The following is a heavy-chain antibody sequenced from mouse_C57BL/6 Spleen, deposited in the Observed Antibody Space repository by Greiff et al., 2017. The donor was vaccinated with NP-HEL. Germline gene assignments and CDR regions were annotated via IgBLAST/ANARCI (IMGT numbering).Heavy chain of an antibody. Sequence: EVKLMESGGGLVKPGGSLKLSCAASGFTFSDYGMHWVRQAPEKGLEWVAYISSGSSTIYYADTVKGRFTISRDNAKNTLFLQMTSLRSEDTAMYYCARPGYFDFDYWGQGTTLTVSS. CDR3: ARPGYFDFDY. J-gene: IGHJ2*01. CDR1: GFTFSDYG. CDR2: ISSGSSTI. V-gene: IGHV5-17*01.